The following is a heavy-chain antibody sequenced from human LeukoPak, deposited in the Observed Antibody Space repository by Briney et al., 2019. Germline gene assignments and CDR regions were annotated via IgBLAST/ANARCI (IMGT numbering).Heavy chain of an antibody. CDR2: IKSKTDGGKT. CDR1: GFPFSNAW. J-gene: IGHJ4*02. D-gene: IGHD3-10*01. CDR3: STVSPYYGSGTTSPDS. Sequence: GGSLRLSCAASGFPFSNAWMSWVRQAPGKGLEWVGRIKSKTDGGKTDYAAPVQGRFSISRDDSENTLCLQMNGLNTEDTAVYYCSTVSPYYGSGTTSPDSWGQGTLVVVSS. V-gene: IGHV3-15*01.